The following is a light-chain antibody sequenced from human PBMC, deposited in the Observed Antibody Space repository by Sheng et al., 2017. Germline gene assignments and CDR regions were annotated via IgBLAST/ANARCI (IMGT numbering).Light chain of an antibody. CDR1: NIGSKN. CDR2: DDR. Sequence: SYELTQPPSLSVAPGKTARITCGGNNIGSKNVHWYQQKPGQAPVLVVYDDRDRPSGIPERLSGYNSGNTATLTISRVEAGDEAEYYCQVWDSSSDGVVFGGGTKLIVL. V-gene: IGLV3-21*03. J-gene: IGLJ2*01. CDR3: QVWDSSSDGVV.